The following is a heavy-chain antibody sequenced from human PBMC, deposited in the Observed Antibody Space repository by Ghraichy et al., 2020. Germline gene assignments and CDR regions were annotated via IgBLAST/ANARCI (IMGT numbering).Heavy chain of an antibody. Sequence: GGSLRLSCAASGFTFSRYNMHWVRQAPGKGREGVACISSDGSNKYYADSVKGRFTISRDNSKNTLYLQMSSLRTDDTAVYYCARATATHSGSPEGGQGTLVTVSA. V-gene: IGHV3-30-3*01. D-gene: IGHD1-26*01. CDR1: GFTFSRYN. CDR3: ARATATHSGSPE. CDR2: ISSDGSNK. J-gene: IGHJ4*02.